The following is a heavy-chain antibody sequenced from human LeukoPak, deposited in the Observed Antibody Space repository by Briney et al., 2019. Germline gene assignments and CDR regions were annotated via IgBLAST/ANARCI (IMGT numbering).Heavy chain of an antibody. CDR2: ISASGDTT. CDR1: GFTFSSHV. D-gene: IGHD3-9*01. V-gene: IGHV3-23*01. J-gene: IGHJ4*02. Sequence: PGGSLRLSCAASGFTFSSHVMSWVRQAPGKGLEWVSDISASGDTTYYADSVKGRFTISRDNSKNTLDLQMSSLRVEDTAVYYCAKAADWLAAHYIDYWGQGTLVTVSS. CDR3: AKAADWLAAHYIDY.